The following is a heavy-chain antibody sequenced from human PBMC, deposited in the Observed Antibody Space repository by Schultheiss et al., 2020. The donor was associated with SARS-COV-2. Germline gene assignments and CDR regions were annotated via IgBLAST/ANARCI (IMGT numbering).Heavy chain of an antibody. CDR2: IYYSGGT. CDR1: GGSISSSSYY. J-gene: IGHJ6*02. D-gene: IGHD6-19*01. CDR3: ASAGNSRWYYYAMDV. V-gene: IGHV4-39*07. Sequence: SETLSLTCAVSGGSISSSSYYWGWIRQPPGKGLEWIGYIYYSGGTYYNPSLKSRVTISVDTSKNQFSLKLSSVTAADTAVYYCASAGNSRWYYYAMDVWGQGTTVTVSS.